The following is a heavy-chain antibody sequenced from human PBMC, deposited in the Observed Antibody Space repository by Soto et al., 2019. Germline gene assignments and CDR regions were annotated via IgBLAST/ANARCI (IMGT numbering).Heavy chain of an antibody. J-gene: IGHJ5*02. CDR1: GGSLSGYY. Sequence: PSETLFLRFAVYGGSLSGYYWSLIRQPPGKGLEWIGEIKHSGSTNYNPSLKSRVTISVDTSKNQFSLKLSSVTAADTAVYYCARAALNIWGSYRPRNWFDPWGQGTLVTVSS. D-gene: IGHD3-16*02. V-gene: IGHV4-34*01. CDR2: IKHSGST. CDR3: ARAALNIWGSYRPRNWFDP.